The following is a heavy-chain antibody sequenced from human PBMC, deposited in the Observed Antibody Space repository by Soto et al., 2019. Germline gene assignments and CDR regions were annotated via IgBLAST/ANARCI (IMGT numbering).Heavy chain of an antibody. V-gene: IGHV3-30*03. D-gene: IGHD1-7*01. J-gene: IGHJ4*02. Sequence: QVQLVESGGGVVQPGRSLRVSCAASGFTFSNYGMHWVRQAPGKGLEWVALISSDGSNKYYADSVKGRFSFSRDNSKNTLYLQVNSLRHEDTAVYYCARDRGWNCDYWGQGTLVTVSS. CDR3: ARDRGWNCDY. CDR2: ISSDGSNK. CDR1: GFTFSNYG.